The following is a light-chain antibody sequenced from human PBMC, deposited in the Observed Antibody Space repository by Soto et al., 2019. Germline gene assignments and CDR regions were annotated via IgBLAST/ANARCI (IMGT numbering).Light chain of an antibody. V-gene: IGKV3-20*01. CDR2: GAS. Sequence: EIVLTQSPGTLSLSPLERATLSFMASQSVSSSYLAWYQQKPGQAPRLLIYGASSRATGIPDRFSGSGSGTDFTLTISRLETEDFAVYYCHQYGSSRTFGQGTKVDIK. CDR1: QSVSSSY. J-gene: IGKJ1*01. CDR3: HQYGSSRT.